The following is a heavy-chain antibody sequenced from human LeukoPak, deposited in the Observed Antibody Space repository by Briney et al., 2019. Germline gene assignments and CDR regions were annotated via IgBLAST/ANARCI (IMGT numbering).Heavy chain of an antibody. V-gene: IGHV3-64D*09. D-gene: IGHD3-3*01. CDR2: ITYNGIST. Sequence: PGGSLRLSCAASGFTFSSYSMNWVRQAPGKGLEYISVITYNGISTYYANSVKGRFTISRDNFKSTLYLQMSSLRAEDTAVYYCAMNWNCDSWGQGTLVTVSS. J-gene: IGHJ4*02. CDR3: AMNWNCDS. CDR1: GFTFSSYS.